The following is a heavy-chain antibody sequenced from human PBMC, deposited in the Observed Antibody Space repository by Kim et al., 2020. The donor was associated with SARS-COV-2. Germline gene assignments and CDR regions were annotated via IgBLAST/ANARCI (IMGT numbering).Heavy chain of an antibody. CDR1: GFTFSSYE. V-gene: IGHV3-48*03. D-gene: IGHD6-13*01. CDR3: ARDDAAADPLEPDAFDI. J-gene: IGHJ3*02. CDR2: ISSSGGTI. Sequence: GGSLRLSCAASGFTFSSYEMNWVRQAPGKGLEWVSYISSSGGTIYYADSVKGRFTISRDNAKNSLYLQMNSLRADDTAVYYCARDDAAADPLEPDAFDIWGQGTMVTVSS.